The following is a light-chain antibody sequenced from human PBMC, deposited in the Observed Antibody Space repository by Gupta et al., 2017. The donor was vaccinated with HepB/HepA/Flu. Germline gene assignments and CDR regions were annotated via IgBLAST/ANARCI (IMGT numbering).Light chain of an antibody. V-gene: IGKV4-1*01. J-gene: IGKJ2*01. CDR1: QSVFYSSNKKNY. Sequence: DIVMTQSPESLAVFLGERATINCRTSQSVFYSSNKKNYLAWYQQKPGQPPKLLISWASTRESGVPDRFSGSGSGTDFTLTISRLQAEDVAVYSCQQHDTNPHTFGQGTKLEVK. CDR2: WAS. CDR3: QQHDTNPHT.